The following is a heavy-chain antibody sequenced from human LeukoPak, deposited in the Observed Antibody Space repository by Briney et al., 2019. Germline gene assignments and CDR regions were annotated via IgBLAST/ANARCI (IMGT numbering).Heavy chain of an antibody. J-gene: IGHJ4*02. Sequence: SETLSLTCTVSGGSISSSGYYWGWIRQPPGKGLEWIGSVYYSGSTYYNPSLQSRVTISVDTSKNQFSLKLSSVTAADTAVYYCARQYSGYVFYFDYWGQGTLVTVSS. CDR1: GGSISSSGYY. CDR3: ARQYSGYVFYFDY. V-gene: IGHV4-39*01. D-gene: IGHD5-12*01. CDR2: VYYSGST.